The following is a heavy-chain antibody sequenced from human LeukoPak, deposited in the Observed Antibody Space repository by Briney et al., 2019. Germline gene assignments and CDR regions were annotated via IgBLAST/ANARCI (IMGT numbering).Heavy chain of an antibody. CDR3: ARDYSGSPDQ. J-gene: IGHJ4*02. D-gene: IGHD3-10*01. CDR2: INSDGSTT. V-gene: IGHV3-74*01. CDR1: GFTFSSYW. Sequence: GGCLTLSCAAYGFTFSSYWMHWVRQAPGKGLVWVSLINSDGSTTSYADSVKGRFTISRDNAKDTVYLQMNNLRVDDTAVYYCARDYSGSPDQWGRGPLITVSS.